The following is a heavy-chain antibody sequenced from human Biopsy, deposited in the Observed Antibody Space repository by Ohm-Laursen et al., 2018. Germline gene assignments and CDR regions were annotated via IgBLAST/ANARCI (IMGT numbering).Heavy chain of an antibody. V-gene: IGHV4-34*01. J-gene: IGHJ6*02. Sequence: SDTLSLTRAVYGESFNGYYWSRIRQTPGKGLEWIGEINHSGRTNYNPSLKSRVTISVDTSKNQFSLKVRSVTATDTAVYYCVRGVDYYDPYHYYALDVWGQGTTVTVSS. CDR1: GESFNGYY. CDR2: INHSGRT. CDR3: VRGVDYYDPYHYYALDV. D-gene: IGHD3-22*01.